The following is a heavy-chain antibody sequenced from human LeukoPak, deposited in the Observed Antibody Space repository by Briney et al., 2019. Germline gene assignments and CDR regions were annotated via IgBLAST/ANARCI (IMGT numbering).Heavy chain of an antibody. Sequence: GGSLRLSCAASGFTFSNYGMSWVRRAPGKGLEWVSVISGSGGGTYYADSVKGRFTISRDNSKNTVYLQMNSLRAEDTAVYYCVKARMPHCGTDCLESWGQGTLVTVSS. CDR1: GFTFSNYG. CDR3: VKARMPHCGTDCLES. J-gene: IGHJ4*02. D-gene: IGHD2-21*02. CDR2: ISGSGGGT. V-gene: IGHV3-23*01.